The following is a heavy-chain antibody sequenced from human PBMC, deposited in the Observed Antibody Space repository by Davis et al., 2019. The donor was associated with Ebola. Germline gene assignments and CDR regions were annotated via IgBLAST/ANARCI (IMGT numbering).Heavy chain of an antibody. J-gene: IGHJ4*02. D-gene: IGHD6-19*01. CDR1: GYTFTNYA. Sequence: ASVQVSCKASGYTFTNYAMNWVRQAPGQGLEWMGWINTSTGNPTYAQGFTGRFVFSLGTSVSTAYLQISSLKAEDTAVYYCARAVAGAEGYFEYWGQGTLVTVSS. CDR2: INTSTGNP. CDR3: ARAVAGAEGYFEY. V-gene: IGHV7-4-1*02.